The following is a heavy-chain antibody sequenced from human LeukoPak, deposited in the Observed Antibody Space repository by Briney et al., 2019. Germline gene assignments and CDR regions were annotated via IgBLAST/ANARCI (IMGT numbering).Heavy chain of an antibody. V-gene: IGHV1-2*02. CDR1: GYTFTSYG. CDR2: INPNSGGT. CDR3: ARGRLVPAANRKHNYYYYYMDV. D-gene: IGHD2-2*01. Sequence: GASVKVSCKASGYTFTSYGISWVRQAPGQGLEWMGWINPNSGGTNYAQKFQGRVTMTRDTSISTAYMELSRLRSDDTAVYYCARGRLVPAANRKHNYYYYYMDVWGKGTTVTVSS. J-gene: IGHJ6*03.